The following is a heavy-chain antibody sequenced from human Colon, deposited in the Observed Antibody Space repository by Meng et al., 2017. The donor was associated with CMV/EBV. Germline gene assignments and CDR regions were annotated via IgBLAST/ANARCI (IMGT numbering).Heavy chain of an antibody. CDR3: ARGRCSSTSCYGGNYYYGMDV. D-gene: IGHD2-2*01. J-gene: IGHJ6*02. CDR2: IYYSGST. V-gene: IGHV4-4*02. Sequence: GSLRLSCAVSGGSITISNWWSWVRQPPGKGLEWIGYIYYSGSTNYNPSLKSRVTISVDTSKNQFSLKLSSVTAADTAVYYCARGRCSSTSCYGGNYYYGMDVWGQGTTVTVSS. CDR1: GGSITISNW.